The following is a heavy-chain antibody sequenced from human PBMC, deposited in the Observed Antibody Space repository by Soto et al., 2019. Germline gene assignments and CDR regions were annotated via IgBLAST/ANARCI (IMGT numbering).Heavy chain of an antibody. D-gene: IGHD3-10*01. V-gene: IGHV3-23*01. CDR2: ISASGDST. Sequence: DEQLLESGGGLVQPGGSLRLSCAVSGFTFSSYAMSWVRQEPGKGLEWVSAISASGDSTYYADSVKGRFTISRDNSKNTLYLQMNSLRAEDTAVDYCAKGLLGVWFGQLLQPSFDYWGQGTLVTVSS. CDR1: GFTFSSYA. CDR3: AKGLLGVWFGQLLQPSFDY. J-gene: IGHJ4*02.